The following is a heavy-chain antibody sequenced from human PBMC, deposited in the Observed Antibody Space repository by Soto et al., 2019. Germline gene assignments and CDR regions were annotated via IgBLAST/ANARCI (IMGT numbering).Heavy chain of an antibody. CDR1: CGSSSNHY. J-gene: IGHJ4*02. CDR3: ARAQNYYDSSGYYLEGNSFDY. D-gene: IGHD3-22*01. V-gene: IGHV4-59*11. CDR2: IYYSGST. Sequence: SQTLRLTWTVSCGSSSNHYWSWIRQPPGKGLEWIGYIYYSGSTNYNPSLKSRVTISVDTSKNQFSLKLSSVTAADTAVYYCARAQNYYDSSGYYLEGNSFDYWGQGTLVTVS.